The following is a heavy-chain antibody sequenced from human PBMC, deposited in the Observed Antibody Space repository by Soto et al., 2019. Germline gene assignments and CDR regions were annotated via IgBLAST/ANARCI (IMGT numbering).Heavy chain of an antibody. CDR2: TYYRSQWHY. D-gene: IGHD4-4*01. CDR3: VRLVGNSWLDH. V-gene: IGHV6-1*01. CDR1: GDNVSSNRAV. J-gene: IGHJ4*02. Sequence: PSQTLSRTCAICGDNVSSNRAVWNWIRPSPSRGLEWLGRTYYRSQWHYEYAVFVQSRISIDPDTSKNQFSLQLNSVSPEDTAVYYCVRLVGNSWLDHWGQGTLVTVSS.